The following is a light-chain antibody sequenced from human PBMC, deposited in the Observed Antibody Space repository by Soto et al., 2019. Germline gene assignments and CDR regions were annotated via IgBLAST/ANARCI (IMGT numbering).Light chain of an antibody. J-gene: IGKJ1*01. CDR1: QTISSW. Sequence: DIQMTQSPSTLSASVGARVTITCRASQTISSWLAWYQQKPGKAPKLLIYKASSLESGVPSRFSGSGSGTEFTLSISSLQPDDFATYYCQQYNDYSTFGQGTKVEIK. V-gene: IGKV1-5*03. CDR3: QQYNDYST. CDR2: KAS.